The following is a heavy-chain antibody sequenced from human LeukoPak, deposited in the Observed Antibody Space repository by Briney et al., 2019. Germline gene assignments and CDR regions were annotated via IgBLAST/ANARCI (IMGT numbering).Heavy chain of an antibody. J-gene: IGHJ4*02. CDR1: GGSISSSSYY. V-gene: IGHV4-39*01. Sequence: SETLSLTCTVSGGSISSSSYYWGWIRQPPGKGLEWIGSIYYSGSTYYNPSLKSRVTISVDTSKNQFSLKLSSVTAADTAVYYCARIVGATPGPFDYWGQGTLVTVSS. D-gene: IGHD1-26*01. CDR3: ARIVGATPGPFDY. CDR2: IYYSGST.